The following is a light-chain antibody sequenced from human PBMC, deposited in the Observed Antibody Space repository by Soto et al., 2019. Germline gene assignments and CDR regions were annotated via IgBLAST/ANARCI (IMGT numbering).Light chain of an antibody. CDR1: QSINNRY. Sequence: EIVLTQSPGTLSLSPGERATLSCRASQSINNRYLAWYQQKPGQAPRLLIYCASSRATGIPDRFIGSGSGTDSNLTTARLEAEDLAVYCCQQLGSSLGYSFVPGTKVDIK. V-gene: IGKV3-20*01. CDR2: CAS. CDR3: QQLGSSLGYS. J-gene: IGKJ3*01.